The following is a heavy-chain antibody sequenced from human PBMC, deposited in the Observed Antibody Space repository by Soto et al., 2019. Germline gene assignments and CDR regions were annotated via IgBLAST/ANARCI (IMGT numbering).Heavy chain of an antibody. J-gene: IGHJ6*02. D-gene: IGHD2-15*01. CDR1: GFTFSSYG. Sequence: VQLVESGGGVVQPGRSLRLSCAASGFTFSSYGMHWVRQAPGKGLEWVAVISYDGSNKYYADSVKGRFTISRDNSKNTLYLQMNSLRAEDTAVYYCAKDGGGYCSGGSCYSSYYYGMDVWGQGTTVTVSS. V-gene: IGHV3-30*18. CDR2: ISYDGSNK. CDR3: AKDGGGYCSGGSCYSSYYYGMDV.